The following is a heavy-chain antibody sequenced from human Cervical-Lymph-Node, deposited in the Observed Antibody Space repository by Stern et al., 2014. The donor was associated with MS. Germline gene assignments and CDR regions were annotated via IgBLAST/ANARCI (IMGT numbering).Heavy chain of an antibody. Sequence: EVQLLESGGGLVQPGGSLRLSCAASGFTVSSHYMSWVRQAPGKGLAWVSLIYIGGSTYHADSVKGRFTISRDSSKNTLHLQMDSLRAEDTAVYYCARGYFDWYLDYWGQGTLVTVSS. V-gene: IGHV3-66*01. CDR1: GFTVSSHY. D-gene: IGHD3-9*01. J-gene: IGHJ4*02. CDR2: IYIGGST. CDR3: ARGYFDWYLDY.